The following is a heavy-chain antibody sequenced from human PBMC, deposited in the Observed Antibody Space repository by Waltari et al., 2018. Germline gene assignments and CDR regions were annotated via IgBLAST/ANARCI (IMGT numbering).Heavy chain of an antibody. Sequence: EAQLVQSGAEAKKPGATVNTSCKASGSTFIDYFMHWVQQAPGKGLEWVGRIDPEDGETVYAEKFQGRVTITADTSTDTSYLELSSLRSDDTAVYYCAPLPGGSGQTFDYWGQGTLLTVSS. D-gene: IGHD3-10*01. CDR2: IDPEDGET. CDR3: APLPGGSGQTFDY. V-gene: IGHV1-69-2*01. CDR1: GSTFIDYF. J-gene: IGHJ4*02.